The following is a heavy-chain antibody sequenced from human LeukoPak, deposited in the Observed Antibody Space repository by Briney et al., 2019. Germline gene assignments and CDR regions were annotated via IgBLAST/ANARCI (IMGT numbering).Heavy chain of an antibody. Sequence: GGSLRLSCAASGFTFSSYAMSWVRQAPGKGLEWVSTISGGGGSTYYADSVKGRFTISRDNSKNTLYLQMNSLRAEDTAVYYCAKDLNWNYWYGMDVWGQGTTVTVSS. CDR1: GFTFSSYA. CDR2: ISGGGGST. CDR3: AKDLNWNYWYGMDV. V-gene: IGHV3-23*01. D-gene: IGHD1-1*01. J-gene: IGHJ6*02.